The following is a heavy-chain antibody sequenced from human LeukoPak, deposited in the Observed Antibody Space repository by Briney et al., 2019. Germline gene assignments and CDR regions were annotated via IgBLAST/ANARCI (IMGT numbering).Heavy chain of an antibody. CDR2: IYHSGST. CDR3: ARVNSSGTFDY. Sequence: SETLSLTCAVSGGSISSGGYSWSWIRQPPGKGLEWIGYIYHSGSTYYNPSLKSRVTISVDRSKNQFSLQLSSVTAADTAVYYCARVNSSGTFDYWGQGTLVTVSS. J-gene: IGHJ4*02. D-gene: IGHD3-22*01. CDR1: GGSISSGGYS. V-gene: IGHV4-30-2*01.